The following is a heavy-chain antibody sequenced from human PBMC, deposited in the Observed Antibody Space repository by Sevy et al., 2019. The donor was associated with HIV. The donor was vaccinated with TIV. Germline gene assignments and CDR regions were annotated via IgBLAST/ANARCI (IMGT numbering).Heavy chain of an antibody. D-gene: IGHD2-15*01. V-gene: IGHV3-23*01. CDR2: ISRSGRST. CDR1: GFTFSTYA. CDR3: AKGYCDGGSCPRDYYYYGMDV. Sequence: GGSLRLSCAASGFTFSTYAMNWVRQAPGKGLEWVSSISRSGRSTYSADSVKGRFTISRDNFKNTLYLQLYSLRVDDKAVCYCAKGYCDGGSCPRDYYYYGMDVWGQGTTVTVSS. J-gene: IGHJ6*02.